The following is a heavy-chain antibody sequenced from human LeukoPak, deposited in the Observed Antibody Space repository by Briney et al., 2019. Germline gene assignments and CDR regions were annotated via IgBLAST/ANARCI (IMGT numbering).Heavy chain of an antibody. Sequence: SETLSLTCAAYGGSFSSYYWSWIRQPPGKGLEWIGEINHSGSTNYNPSPKSRLTITVDTSKDQCSLKLSSVTAADKAVYYCARGRYCSSTSCYAGLVDTAMVYHDYWGQGTLVTVSS. J-gene: IGHJ4*02. V-gene: IGHV4-34*01. CDR1: GGSFSSYY. CDR3: ARGRYCSSTSCYAGLVDTAMVYHDY. D-gene: IGHD2-2*01. CDR2: INHSGST.